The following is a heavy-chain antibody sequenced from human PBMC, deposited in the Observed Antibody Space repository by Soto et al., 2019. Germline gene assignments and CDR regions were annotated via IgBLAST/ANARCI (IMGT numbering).Heavy chain of an antibody. J-gene: IGHJ5*02. CDR1: GFTFSSYW. V-gene: IGHV3-7*05. CDR3: ARDRYSSGWYSFDP. CDR2: IKQDGSEK. Sequence: GGSLRLSCAASGFTFSSYWMSWVRQPPGKGLEWVANIKQDGSEKYYVDSVKGRFTISRDNAKNSLYLQMNSLRAEDTAVYYCARDRYSSGWYSFDPWGQGTLVTVS. D-gene: IGHD6-19*01.